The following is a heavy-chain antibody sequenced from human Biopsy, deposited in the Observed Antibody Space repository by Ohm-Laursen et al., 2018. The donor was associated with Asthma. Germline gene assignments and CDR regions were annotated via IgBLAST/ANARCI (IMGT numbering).Heavy chain of an antibody. V-gene: IGHV5-51*01. J-gene: IGHJ5*02. D-gene: IGHD3-22*01. CDR3: ARLADSSDTGRWFDP. CDR1: GYTFSDSW. Sequence: GASLRISCKASGYTFSDSWIGWVRQMPGKGLEWMGIIFAANSETKYSPSFQGQVTMSADKSISTAYLQWRSLRASDRAMYYCARLADSSDTGRWFDPWGQGTLVTVSS. CDR2: IFAANSET.